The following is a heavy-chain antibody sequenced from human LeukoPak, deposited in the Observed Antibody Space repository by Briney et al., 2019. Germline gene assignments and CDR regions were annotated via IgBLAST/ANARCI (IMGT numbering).Heavy chain of an antibody. D-gene: IGHD6-19*01. CDR2: IYTSGST. CDR3: ARDPTSGRYRFFDP. Sequence: SETLSLTCTVSGGSISSGSYYWSWIRQPAGKGLEWIGRIYTSGSTNYNPSPKSRVTISVDTSKNQFSLKLSSVTAADTAVYYCARDPTSGRYRFFDPWGQGTLVTVSS. CDR1: GGSISSGSYY. J-gene: IGHJ5*02. V-gene: IGHV4-61*02.